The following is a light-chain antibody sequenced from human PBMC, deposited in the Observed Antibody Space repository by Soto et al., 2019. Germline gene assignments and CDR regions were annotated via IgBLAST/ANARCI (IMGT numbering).Light chain of an antibody. CDR3: QQYAASPLT. J-gene: IGKJ4*01. CDR2: RAS. Sequence: EIVLTQSSGTLSLSPGERVTLSCRASQSVSSNYLAWYQQKSGQAPRLLIYRASTRATGIPDRFSGSGSGRDFSLIISRLEPEDSAVYYCQQYAASPLTFGGGTKLEIK. V-gene: IGKV3-20*01. CDR1: QSVSSNY.